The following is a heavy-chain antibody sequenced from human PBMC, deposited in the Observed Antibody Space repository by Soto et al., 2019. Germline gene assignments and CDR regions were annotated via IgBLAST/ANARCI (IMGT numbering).Heavy chain of an antibody. CDR2: MYNSGTT. V-gene: IGHV4-31*03. CDR3: ARGQRGSYPYYYGIDG. J-gene: IGHJ6*02. CDR1: GGSISSGGYY. Sequence: SETLSLTCTVSGGSISSGGYYWRWIRQPPGKGLEWIGYMYNSGTTYNNPSLKSRVTISLDTSKNQFSLKLSSVTAAYTAVYYCARGQRGSYPYYYGIDGRGQGTTFTVSS. D-gene: IGHD3-16*01.